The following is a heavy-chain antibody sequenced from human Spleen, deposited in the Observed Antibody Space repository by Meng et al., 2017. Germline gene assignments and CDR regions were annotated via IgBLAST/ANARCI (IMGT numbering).Heavy chain of an antibody. CDR1: GGSFSSASYY. J-gene: IGHJ3*02. CDR2: IYHSGTT. CDR3: ARGGDYPPKTGNDAFDI. Sequence: QGQLREWGPGLVSPSQPLSLPCSVSGGSFSSASYYWSWIRQHPGKGLEWIGDIYHSGTTHYNPSLKSRVSMSVDKSKNQFSLRLSSVTASDTAVYYCARGGDYPPKTGNDAFDIWGPGTMVTVSS. V-gene: IGHV4-31*03. D-gene: IGHD3-10*01.